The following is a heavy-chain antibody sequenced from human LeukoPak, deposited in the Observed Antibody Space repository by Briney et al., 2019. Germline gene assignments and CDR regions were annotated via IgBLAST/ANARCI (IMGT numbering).Heavy chain of an antibody. CDR3: AKKTGATGFHSFDY. V-gene: IGHV3-23*01. D-gene: IGHD1-1*01. CDR1: GFTFGDYV. Sequence: GGSLRLSCAASGFTFGDYVMTWVRQAPGKGLEWVSGVTGSAGTKYYADSVKGRFTVSRDNSENTLSLQMNSLRAEDTAVYYCAKKTGATGFHSFDYWGQGTLVTVSS. CDR2: VTGSAGTK. J-gene: IGHJ4*02.